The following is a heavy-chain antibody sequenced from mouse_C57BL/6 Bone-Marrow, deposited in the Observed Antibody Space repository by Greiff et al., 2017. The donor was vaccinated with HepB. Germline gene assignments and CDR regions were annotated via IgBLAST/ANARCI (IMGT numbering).Heavy chain of an antibody. CDR2: ISSGSSTI. Sequence: DVMLVESGGGLVKPGGSLKLSCAASGFTFSDYGMHWVRQAPEKGLEWVAYISSGSSTIYYADTVKGRFTISRDNAKNTLFLQMTSLRSEDTAMYYCARGYYGAMDYWGQGTSVTVSS. J-gene: IGHJ4*01. D-gene: IGHD1-1*01. V-gene: IGHV5-17*01. CDR1: GFTFSDYG. CDR3: ARGYYGAMDY.